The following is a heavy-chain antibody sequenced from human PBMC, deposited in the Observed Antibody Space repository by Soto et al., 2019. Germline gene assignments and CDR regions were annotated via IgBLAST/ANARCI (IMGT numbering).Heavy chain of an antibody. CDR3: ARGVNYYDSDNAFDI. V-gene: IGHV4-59*01. CDR1: GGSISSYY. Sequence: SETLSLTCTVSGGSISSYYWSLIRQPPGKGLEWIGCIYYSGSTSYNPSLKSRVTISIDTSKSQFSLNLSSVTAADTAVYYCARGVNYYDSDNAFDIWGQGTMVTVS. CDR2: IYYSGST. J-gene: IGHJ3*02. D-gene: IGHD3-22*01.